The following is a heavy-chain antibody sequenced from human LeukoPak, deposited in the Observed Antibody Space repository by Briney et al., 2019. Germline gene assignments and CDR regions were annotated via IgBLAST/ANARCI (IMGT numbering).Heavy chain of an antibody. CDR2: INPNSGGT. D-gene: IGHD3-22*01. CDR1: GYTFTGYY. V-gene: IGHV1-2*02. Sequence: ASVKVSCKASGYTFTGYYMHWVRQAPGQGLEWMGWINPNSGGTNYAQKFQGRVTMTRDTSISTAYMELSRLRSDDTAVYYCARRTYDSSGYYHYYYYMDVWGKGTTVTVSS. CDR3: ARRTYDSSGYYHYYYYMDV. J-gene: IGHJ6*03.